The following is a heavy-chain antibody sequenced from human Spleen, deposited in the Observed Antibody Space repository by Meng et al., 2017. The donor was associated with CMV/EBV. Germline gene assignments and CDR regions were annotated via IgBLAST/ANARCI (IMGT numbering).Heavy chain of an antibody. D-gene: IGHD2-2*02. CDR2: IREDGSSK. V-gene: IGHV3-7*01. Sequence: GGSLRLSCAASGFTFSNYDMNWVRQAPGKGLEWVANIREDGSSKYYADPVKGRFTISRDNAKNSLFLQMSSPRAEDTAMYYCARAGLGYCSVTSCYNDYWGQGTLVTVSS. CDR1: GFTFSNYD. J-gene: IGHJ4*02. CDR3: ARAGLGYCSVTSCYNDY.